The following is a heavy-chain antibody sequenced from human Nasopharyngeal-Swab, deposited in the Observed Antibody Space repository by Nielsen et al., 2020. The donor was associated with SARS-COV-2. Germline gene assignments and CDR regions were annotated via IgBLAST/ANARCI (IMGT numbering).Heavy chain of an antibody. CDR3: AKDLESMADY. D-gene: IGHD2/OR15-2a*01. J-gene: IGHJ4*02. Sequence: GESLKISCAASGFTFSNYGMHWVRQAPGKGLEWVAVISYDGSNKYYADSAKGRFTISRDNSKNTLYLQMNSLRAEDTAVYYCAKDLESMADYWGQGTLVTVSS. CDR1: GFTFSNYG. CDR2: ISYDGSNK. V-gene: IGHV3-30*18.